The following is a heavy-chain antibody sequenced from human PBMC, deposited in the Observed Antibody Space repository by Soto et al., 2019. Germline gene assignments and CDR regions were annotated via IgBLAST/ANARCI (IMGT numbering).Heavy chain of an antibody. CDR3: ARETPYDIVPGYSKMYMHS. Sequence: VQLMEAGGGLVRPGGSLRLSCAASGFSFGDFYMNWVRLAPGRGLEWVSFISSSSITTYYADSVRGRFTTSRDNAQKTLYLHMNNLRADDTAVYFCARETPYDIVPGYSKMYMHSWGPGTQVTV. CDR1: GFSFGDFY. V-gene: IGHV3-11*01. J-gene: IGHJ4*02. D-gene: IGHD3-9*01. CDR2: ISSSSITT.